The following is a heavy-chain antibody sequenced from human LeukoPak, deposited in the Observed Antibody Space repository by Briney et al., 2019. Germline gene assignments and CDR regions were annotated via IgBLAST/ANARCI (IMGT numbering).Heavy chain of an antibody. CDR1: GFTFNSYG. V-gene: IGHV3-30*03. CDR2: ISYDGSKR. Sequence: GGSLRISCVTSGFTFNSYGFYWVRQAPGKGLEWVAVISYDGSKRYYADSVKGRFTISRDTSNKTAYLEMNSLRVDDTAVYYCARDVISRQMITLGLGFWGQGTLVTVSS. CDR3: ARDVISRQMITLGLGF. J-gene: IGHJ4*02. D-gene: IGHD1-20*01.